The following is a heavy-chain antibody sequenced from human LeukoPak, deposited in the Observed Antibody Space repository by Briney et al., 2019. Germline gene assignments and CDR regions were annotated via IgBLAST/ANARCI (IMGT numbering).Heavy chain of an antibody. CDR2: ISSSGGNT. CDR1: GFTFSTYA. CDR3: ARALDSGHIPN. D-gene: IGHD3-10*01. J-gene: IGHJ4*02. V-gene: IGHV3-64*01. Sequence: GGSLRLSCAAAGFTFSTYAIHWVRLAPGKRLEYVSAISSSGGNTYYANSVKGRFTVSRDTSKNTLYLQMNSLRAEDTAVYYCARALDSGHIPNWGQGTLVTVSS.